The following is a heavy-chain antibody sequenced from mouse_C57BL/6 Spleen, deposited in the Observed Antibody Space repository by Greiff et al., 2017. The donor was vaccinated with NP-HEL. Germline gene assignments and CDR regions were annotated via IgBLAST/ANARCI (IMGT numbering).Heavy chain of an antibody. CDR3: TTGGSSQAWFAY. J-gene: IGHJ3*01. D-gene: IGHD1-1*01. CDR1: GFNIKDDY. CDR2: IDPENGDT. V-gene: IGHV14-4*01. Sequence: DVQLQESGAELVRPGASVKLSCTASGFNIKDDYMHWVKQRPEQGLEWIGWIDPENGDTEYASKFQGKATITADTSSNTAYLQLSSLTSEDTAVYYCTTGGSSQAWFAYWGQGTLVTVSA.